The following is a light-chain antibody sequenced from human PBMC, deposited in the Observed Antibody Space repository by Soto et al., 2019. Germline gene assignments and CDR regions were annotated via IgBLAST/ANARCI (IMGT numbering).Light chain of an antibody. Sequence: IQMTQSPSSVSASVGDRVTMTCRASQGVGGWLAWYQQKPGKVPKLLIYATSSLHSGVPSRFSGSGSGTDFTLSISSLPPEDFATYYCQQYHSLPLSFGPGTKVDIK. V-gene: IGKV1-12*01. CDR1: QGVGGW. J-gene: IGKJ3*01. CDR3: QQYHSLPLS. CDR2: ATS.